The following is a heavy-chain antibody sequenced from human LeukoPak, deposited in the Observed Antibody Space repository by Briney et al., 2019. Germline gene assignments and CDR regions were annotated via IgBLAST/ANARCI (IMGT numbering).Heavy chain of an antibody. D-gene: IGHD5-12*01. J-gene: IGHJ4*02. V-gene: IGHV3-21*01. Sequence: GGSLRLSCAASGFTFSSYSMNWVRQATGKGLEWVSSISSSSSYIYYADSVKGRFTISRDKAKNSLYLQMNSLRAEDTAIYYCAREGMVATFDYWGQGTLVTVSS. CDR1: GFTFSSYS. CDR3: AREGMVATFDY. CDR2: ISSSSSYI.